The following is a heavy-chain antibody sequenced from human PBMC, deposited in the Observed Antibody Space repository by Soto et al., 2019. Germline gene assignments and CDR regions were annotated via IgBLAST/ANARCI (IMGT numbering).Heavy chain of an antibody. CDR2: ISTSGGST. CDR3: AKSKRPPAPFDY. V-gene: IGHV3-23*01. CDR1: GFTFSTYG. Sequence: EVQLLESGGALVQPGGSLRLSCAASGFTFSTYGMSWVRQAPGKGLEWVSGISTSGGSTYYADSVKGRFTISRDNSKSTMYLQMNSLRAEDTALYYCAKSKRPPAPFDYWGQGTLVTVSS. D-gene: IGHD6-25*01. J-gene: IGHJ4*02.